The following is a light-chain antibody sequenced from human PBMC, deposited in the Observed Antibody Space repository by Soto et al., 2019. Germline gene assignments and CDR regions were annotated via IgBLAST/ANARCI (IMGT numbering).Light chain of an antibody. CDR1: QSISGS. CDR2: EAS. V-gene: IGKV1-5*03. J-gene: IGKJ1*01. CDR3: QQYNGYWT. Sequence: DIQMTQSPSTLSASVGDRVTSTCRASQSISGSLAWYQQKPGKAPRLLIYEASNLKSAVPSRFSGSGSATEYTLTISSLQPDDSASYYCQQYNGYWTFGQGTRVEIK.